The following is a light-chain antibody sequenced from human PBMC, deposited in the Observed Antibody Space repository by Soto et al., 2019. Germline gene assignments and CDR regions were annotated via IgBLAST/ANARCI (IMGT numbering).Light chain of an antibody. CDR3: LLSYSGARPVV. J-gene: IGLJ2*01. CDR1: TGAVTSGHY. CDR2: DTS. Sequence: QAVVTQEPSLTVYPGGTVTLTCGSSTGAVTSGHYPYWFQQKPGQAPRTLIYDTSNKHSWTPARFSGSLLGGKAALTLSGAQPEDEDEYYCLLSYSGARPVVFGGGTKLTVL. V-gene: IGLV7-46*01.